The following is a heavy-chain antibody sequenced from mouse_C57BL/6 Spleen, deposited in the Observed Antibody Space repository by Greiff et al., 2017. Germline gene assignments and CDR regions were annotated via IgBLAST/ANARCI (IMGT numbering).Heavy chain of an antibody. Sequence: EVLLVESGGGLVQPGGSLKLSCAASGFTFSDYYMYWVRQTPAKRLEWFAYSSNGGGSTYYPDTVKVRFTISRDNAKNTLYLQMSRLKAEDTAMYYCVYYGSRKTYWGQGTLVTVSA. J-gene: IGHJ3*01. D-gene: IGHD1-1*01. CDR1: GFTFSDYY. V-gene: IGHV5-12*01. CDR3: VYYGSRKTY. CDR2: SSNGGGST.